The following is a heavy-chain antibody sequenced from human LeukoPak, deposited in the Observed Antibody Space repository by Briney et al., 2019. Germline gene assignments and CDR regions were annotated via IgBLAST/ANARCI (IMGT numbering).Heavy chain of an antibody. Sequence: GGSLRLSCAASGFTFSSYAMSWVRQAPGKGLEWVSAINTPGGSTYYADSVKGRFTISRDNSKNTLYLQMNSLRAEDTALYCCARDKSSGYYYFDYWGQGTLVTVSS. CDR2: INTPGGST. J-gene: IGHJ4*02. CDR1: GFTFSSYA. CDR3: ARDKSSGYYYFDY. D-gene: IGHD3-22*01. V-gene: IGHV3-23*01.